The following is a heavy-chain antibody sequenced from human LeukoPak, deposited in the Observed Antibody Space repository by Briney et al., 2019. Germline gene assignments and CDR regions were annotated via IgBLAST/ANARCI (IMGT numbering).Heavy chain of an antibody. CDR1: GFTVSYNY. CDR3: ARVWYTSSWGERYYFDY. D-gene: IGHD6-13*01. CDR2: IYSDGST. V-gene: IGHV3-66*01. J-gene: IGHJ4*02. Sequence: GGSLRLSCAASGFTVSYNYMSWVRQAPGKGLEWVSVIYSDGSTCYADSVKARFTISRDDSKNTLYLQMNSLRAEDTAVYYCARVWYTSSWGERYYFDYWGQGTLVTVSS.